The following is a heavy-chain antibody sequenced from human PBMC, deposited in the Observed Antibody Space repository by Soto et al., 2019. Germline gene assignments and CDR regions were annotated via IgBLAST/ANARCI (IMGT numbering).Heavy chain of an antibody. D-gene: IGHD1-7*01. CDR3: ARQNWNYVHLFDY. CDR1: GGSISSYY. V-gene: IGHV4-59*01. CDR2: IYYSGST. Sequence: SETLSLTCTVSGGSISSYYWSWIRQPPGKGLEWIGYIYYSGSTNYNPSLKSRVTISVDTSKNQFSLKLSSVTAADTAVYYCARQNWNYVHLFDYWGQGTLVTVSS. J-gene: IGHJ4*02.